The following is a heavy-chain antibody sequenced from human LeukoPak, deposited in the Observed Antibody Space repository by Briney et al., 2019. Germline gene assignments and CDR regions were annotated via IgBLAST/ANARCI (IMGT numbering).Heavy chain of an antibody. CDR2: IYYTGIT. V-gene: IGHV4-59*08. D-gene: IGHD2-15*01. Sequence: PSETLSLTCTVSGGSMNTHYWSWIRQPPGTGLEWIGSIYYTGITTYNLSLQSRVTVSVDMSKNQFSLSLASVTAADTAVYYCATSPEYCSGGNCCRFDDWGQGSLVTVSS. CDR1: GGSMNTHY. CDR3: ATSPEYCSGGNCCRFDD. J-gene: IGHJ4*02.